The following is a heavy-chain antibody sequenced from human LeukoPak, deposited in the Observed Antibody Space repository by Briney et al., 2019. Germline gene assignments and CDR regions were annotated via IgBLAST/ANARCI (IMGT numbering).Heavy chain of an antibody. Sequence: PGGSLRLSCAASGFTYSSYPMNWVRQAPGKGLEWVSAISGSGGSTYYADSVKGRFTISRDNSKSTLYLQMNSLRAEDTAVYYCAKVGDYGAFDIWGQGTMVTVSS. CDR1: GFTYSSYP. J-gene: IGHJ3*02. CDR3: AKVGDYGAFDI. V-gene: IGHV3-23*01. CDR2: ISGSGGST. D-gene: IGHD4-17*01.